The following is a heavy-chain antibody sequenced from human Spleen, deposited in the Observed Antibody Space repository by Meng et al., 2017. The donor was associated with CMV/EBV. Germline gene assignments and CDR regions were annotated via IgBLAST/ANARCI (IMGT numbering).Heavy chain of an antibody. Sequence: GGSLRLSCAASGFSFSHAWMSWVRQAPGKGLEWVGLIQSKEDGGATDYAVAVNDRFTISRDDSKNTMYLQMSGLKPKDSGLYYCTTYTMITVTTAYFYYGMDVWGRGTTVTVSS. J-gene: IGHJ6*02. CDR3: TTYTMITVTTAYFYYGMDV. D-gene: IGHD4-11*01. CDR2: IQSKEDGGAT. CDR1: GFSFSHAW. V-gene: IGHV3-15*01.